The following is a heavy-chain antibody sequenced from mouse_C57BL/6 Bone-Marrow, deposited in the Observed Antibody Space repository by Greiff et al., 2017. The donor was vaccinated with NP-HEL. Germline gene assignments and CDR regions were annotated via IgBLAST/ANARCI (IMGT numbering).Heavy chain of an antibody. CDR2: IYPGSGST. Sequence: QVQLQQPGAELVKPGASVKMSCKASGYTFTSYWITWVKQRPGQGLEWIGEIYPGSGSTTYNEKFKSKATLTVDTSSSTAYMQLSSLTSEDSAVYYCARADYDYRAYGGRGTSITVTS. CDR1: GYTFTSYW. J-gene: IGHJ2*03. D-gene: IGHD2-4*01. V-gene: IGHV1-55*01. CDR3: ARADYDYRAY.